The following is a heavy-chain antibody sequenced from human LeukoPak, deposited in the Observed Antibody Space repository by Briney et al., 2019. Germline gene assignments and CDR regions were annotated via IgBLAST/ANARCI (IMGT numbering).Heavy chain of an antibody. D-gene: IGHD4-23*01. CDR1: GFTVSSNH. V-gene: IGHV3-53*01. CDR2: IYSGGTT. CDR3: ARDADYGGSPDAFDI. J-gene: IGHJ3*02. Sequence: GGSLRLSCAASGFTVSSNHMSWVHQAPGKGLNWVSIIYSGGTTYYADSVKGRFTISRDNSKNTLYLQMNSLRAEDTAVYYCARDADYGGSPDAFDIWGRGTIVTVSS.